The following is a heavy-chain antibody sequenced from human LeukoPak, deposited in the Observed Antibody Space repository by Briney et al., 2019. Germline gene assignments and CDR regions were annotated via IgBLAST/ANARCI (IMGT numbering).Heavy chain of an antibody. CDR3: AKRGSGCYDH. D-gene: IGHD3-22*01. J-gene: IGHJ5*02. Sequence: GSLSLSCAASGFTFSSSTMSWVRQPPRKGLEWVSAISGTSSNTYYADSVKGRFTISRDNSKTTLYLRMNRLRAEDTAVDYWAKRGSGCYDHWGQGTLVTVSS. CDR1: GFTFSSST. V-gene: IGHV3-23*01. CDR2: ISGTSSNT.